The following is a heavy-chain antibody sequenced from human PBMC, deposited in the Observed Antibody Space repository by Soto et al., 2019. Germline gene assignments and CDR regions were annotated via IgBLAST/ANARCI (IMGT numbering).Heavy chain of an antibody. Sequence: QVQPQESGPGLVKPSGTLSLTCAVSGVSISSSQWWSWVRQPPGKGLEWIGEIYHNERTNYNPSLKSRLTMSLDRSKNQVSLKLSSVTAADTATYYCGRTKDYFYGVDVWGQGTTVTVSS. V-gene: IGHV4-4*02. J-gene: IGHJ6*02. CDR1: GVSISSSQW. CDR3: GRTKDYFYGVDV. CDR2: IYHNERT.